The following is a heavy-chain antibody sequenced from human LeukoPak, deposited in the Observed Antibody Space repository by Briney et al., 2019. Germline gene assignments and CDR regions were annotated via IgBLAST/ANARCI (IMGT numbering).Heavy chain of an antibody. D-gene: IGHD5-12*01. V-gene: IGHV3-7*01. Sequence: GGSLRLSCGASGFTFSVHWVSWVRQAPGKGLEWVANIKQDGSEKYYVDSVKGRFTISRDNARKSLYLQMNGLTVEDTAIYYCARDRAALARIGGMDVWGQGTTVTVSS. J-gene: IGHJ6*02. CDR1: GFTFSVHW. CDR2: IKQDGSEK. CDR3: ARDRAALARIGGMDV.